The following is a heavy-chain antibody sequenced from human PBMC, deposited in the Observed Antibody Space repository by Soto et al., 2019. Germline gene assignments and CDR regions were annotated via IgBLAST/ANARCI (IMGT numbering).Heavy chain of an antibody. CDR3: ARALRPQYCGGDCYPNNWFDP. V-gene: IGHV4-34*01. J-gene: IGHJ5*02. CDR1: GGSFSGYY. D-gene: IGHD2-21*02. Sequence: PSETLSLTCAVYGGSFSGYYWSWIRQPPGKGLEWIGEINHSGSTNYNPSLKSRVTISVDTSKNQFSLKLSSVTAADTAVYYCARALRPQYCGGDCYPNNWFDPWGQGTLVTVSS. CDR2: INHSGST.